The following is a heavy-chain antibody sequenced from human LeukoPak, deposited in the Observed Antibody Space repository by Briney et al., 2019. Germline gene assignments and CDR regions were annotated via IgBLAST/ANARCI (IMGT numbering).Heavy chain of an antibody. CDR3: AKGAFHYDFWSGYFDNWFDP. J-gene: IGHJ5*02. D-gene: IGHD3-3*01. CDR2: INSDGSST. V-gene: IGHV3-74*01. CDR1: GFTFSSYW. Sequence: GGSLRLSCAASGFTFSSYWMHWVRQAPGKGLVWVSRINSDGSSTSYADSVKGRFTISRDNAKNSLYLQMNSLRAEDMALYYCAKGAFHYDFWSGYFDNWFDPWGQGTLVTVSS.